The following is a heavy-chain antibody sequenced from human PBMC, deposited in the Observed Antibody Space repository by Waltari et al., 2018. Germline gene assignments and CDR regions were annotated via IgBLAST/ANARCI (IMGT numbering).Heavy chain of an antibody. Sequence: EVQLVESGGGLVKPGESLTLSCAASGFNFRTYTMNWVRQPPGKGLEWVSSITNSGSNMYYADSVKGRFTISRDNAKNSLYLQVNSLRAEDTALYYCARNDYGDPSLDCWGQGTLVTVSS. CDR1: GFNFRTYT. J-gene: IGHJ4*02. V-gene: IGHV3-21*01. CDR3: ARNDYGDPSLDC. D-gene: IGHD4-17*01. CDR2: ITNSGSNM.